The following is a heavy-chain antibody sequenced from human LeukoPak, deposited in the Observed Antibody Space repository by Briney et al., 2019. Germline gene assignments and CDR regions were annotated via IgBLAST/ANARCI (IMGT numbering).Heavy chain of an antibody. Sequence: GGSLRLSCAASGFTFSSYAMSWVRQAPGKGLEWVAVISYDGSNKYYADSVKGRFTISRDNSKNTLYLQMNSLRAEDTAVYYCARDFTTVTTFPLWGQGTLVTVSS. CDR3: ARDFTTVTTFPL. CDR2: ISYDGSNK. D-gene: IGHD4-17*01. V-gene: IGHV3-30-3*01. J-gene: IGHJ4*02. CDR1: GFTFSSYA.